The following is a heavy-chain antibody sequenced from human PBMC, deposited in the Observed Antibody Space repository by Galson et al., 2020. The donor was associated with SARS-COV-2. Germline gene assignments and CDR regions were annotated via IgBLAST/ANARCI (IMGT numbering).Heavy chain of an antibody. V-gene: IGHV4-61*09. D-gene: IGHD1-26*01. Sequence: SETLSLTCTVSGGTISSGSYYWSCIRQPAGKGLEWIGHIYTSGYTTYTPSLKSRVTISVDTSTPQFSLKLSSVTAADTAVYYCAREKVGAMSNYYYYYYMDVGGKGTTVTVSS. J-gene: IGHJ6*03. CDR3: AREKVGAMSNYYYYYYMDV. CDR1: GGTISSGSYY. CDR2: IYTSGYT.